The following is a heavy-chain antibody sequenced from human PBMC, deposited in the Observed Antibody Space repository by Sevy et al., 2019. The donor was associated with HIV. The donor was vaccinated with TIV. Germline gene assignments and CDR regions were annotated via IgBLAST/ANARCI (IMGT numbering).Heavy chain of an antibody. V-gene: IGHV3-7*01. D-gene: IGHD6-13*01. CDR3: ARSLAAAENWFDP. CDR2: IKPDGSDK. CDR1: GFTFRTYW. Sequence: GGSLRLSCAASGFTFRTYWMSWVRQAPGKGLEWVANIKPDGSDKNYMDSVKGRFTISRDNADNSVFLQMNRLRVEDTAVYYCARSLAAAENWFDPWGQGTLVTVSS. J-gene: IGHJ5*02.